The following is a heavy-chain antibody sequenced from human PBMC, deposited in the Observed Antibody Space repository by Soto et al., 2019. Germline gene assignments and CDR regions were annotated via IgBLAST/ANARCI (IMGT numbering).Heavy chain of an antibody. CDR3: ASYGPDLIDY. CDR2: IIPILGIA. J-gene: IGHJ4*02. V-gene: IGHV1-69*02. CDR1: GGTFSSYT. D-gene: IGHD3-10*01. Sequence: QVQLVQSGAEVKKPGSSVKVSCKASGGTFSSYTISWVRQAPGQGLEWMGRIIPILGIANYAQKFQGRGTITADKSTSTAYMELSSLRSEDTAVYYCASYGPDLIDYWGQGTLVTVSS.